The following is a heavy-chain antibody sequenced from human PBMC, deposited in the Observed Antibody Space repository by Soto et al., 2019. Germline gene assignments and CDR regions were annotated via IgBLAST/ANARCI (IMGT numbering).Heavy chain of an antibody. CDR2: ISGTGVPT. J-gene: IGHJ5*02. Sequence: GSLRLSFAASGFDFSRYAMSWVRQAPGKGLECISLISGTGVPTLYAESVKGRFSVSRDNSKDTLFLEMNNLGVDDTAMYYCAKSFCSSSSCFFLWVDPWGPGTLVTVSS. CDR1: GFDFSRYA. V-gene: IGHV3-23*01. CDR3: AKSFCSSSSCFFLWVDP. D-gene: IGHD2-2*01.